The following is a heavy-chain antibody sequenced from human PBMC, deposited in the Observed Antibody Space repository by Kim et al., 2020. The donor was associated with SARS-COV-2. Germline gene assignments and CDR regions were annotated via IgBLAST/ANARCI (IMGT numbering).Heavy chain of an antibody. CDR2: IYSGGST. CDR3: AREYGTGVFDY. V-gene: IGHV3-53*01. D-gene: IGHD3-10*01. J-gene: IGHJ4*02. Sequence: GGSLRLSCAASGFTVSSNSMSWVRQAPGKGLEWVSVIYSGGSTSYADSVKGRFTISRDNAKNTLYLQINSLRAEDTSVYYCAREYGTGVFDYWGQGTLVTVSS. CDR1: GFTVSSNS.